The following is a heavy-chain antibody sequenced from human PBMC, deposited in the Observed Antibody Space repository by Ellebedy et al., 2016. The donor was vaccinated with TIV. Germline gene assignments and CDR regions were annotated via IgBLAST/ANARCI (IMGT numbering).Heavy chain of an antibody. CDR1: RFSFRSYW. V-gene: IGHV3-7*01. CDR3: ATDGSYGDYRSPTHAFVF. CDR2: INQDGSQK. D-gene: IGHD4-17*01. Sequence: GGSLRLSCAASRFSFRSYWMTWVRQAPGKGLEWVANINQDGSQKYSVGSVRGRFTISRDNAKDSLYLQMNSLRAEDTAVYYCATDGSYGDYRSPTHAFVFWGQGTMVSVAS. J-gene: IGHJ3*01.